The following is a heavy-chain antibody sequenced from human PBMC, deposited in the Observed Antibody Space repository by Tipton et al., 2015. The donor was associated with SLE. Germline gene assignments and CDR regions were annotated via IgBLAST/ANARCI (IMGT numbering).Heavy chain of an antibody. V-gene: IGHV4-38-2*02. CDR2: IYYSGST. J-gene: IGHJ4*02. CDR1: GYSISSGYY. D-gene: IGHD1-26*01. CDR3: VRHGQTVQATFDH. Sequence: TLSLTCTVSGYSISSGYYWGWIRQPPGKGLEWIGTIYYSGSTYYNPSLKSRVTISVDTSKKQFSLKLSSVTAADTAAYYCVRHGQTVQATFDHWGQGALVTVSS.